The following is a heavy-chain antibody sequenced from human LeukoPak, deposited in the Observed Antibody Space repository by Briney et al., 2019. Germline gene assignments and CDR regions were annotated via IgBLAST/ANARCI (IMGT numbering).Heavy chain of an antibody. J-gene: IGHJ3*02. V-gene: IGHV4-59*01. D-gene: IGHD4-17*01. CDR2: IYYSGSA. Sequence: PSETLSLTCTVSGGSISSYYWSWIRQPPGKGLEWIGYIYYSGSANYNPSLKSRVTISVDTSKNQFSLELSSVTAADTAVYYCARGRTDYVDAFDIWGQGTMVTVSS. CDR1: GGSISSYY. CDR3: ARGRTDYVDAFDI.